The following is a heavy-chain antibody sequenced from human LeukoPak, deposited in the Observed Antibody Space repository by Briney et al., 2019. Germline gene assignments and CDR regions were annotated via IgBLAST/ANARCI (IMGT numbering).Heavy chain of an antibody. J-gene: IGHJ4*02. CDR3: ARAIGGYNYSYYLDY. CDR2: ISYDGSKN. Sequence: PGGSLRLSCAVSGFTFSGFAMYWVRQAPGKGLEWVALISYDGSKNYYADSVKGRFTCSRDNSKNTLSLQMNSLRAEDTAVYYCARAIGGYNYSYYLDYWGQGTLVTVSS. V-gene: IGHV3-30-3*01. CDR1: GFTFSGFA. D-gene: IGHD3-10*01.